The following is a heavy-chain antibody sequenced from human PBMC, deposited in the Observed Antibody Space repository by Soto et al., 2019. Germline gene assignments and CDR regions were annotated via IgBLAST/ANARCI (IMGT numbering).Heavy chain of an antibody. J-gene: IGHJ5*02. CDR1: GGSISSSSYY. Sequence: QLQLQESGPGLVKPSETLSLTCTVSGGSISSSSYYWGWIRQPPGKGLEWIGSIYYSGSTYYNPSLKSRVTISVDTSKNQFSLKLSSVTAADTAVYYCARPEGVCDWFDPWGQGTLVTVSS. CDR3: ARPEGVCDWFDP. CDR2: IYYSGST. D-gene: IGHD2-8*01. V-gene: IGHV4-39*01.